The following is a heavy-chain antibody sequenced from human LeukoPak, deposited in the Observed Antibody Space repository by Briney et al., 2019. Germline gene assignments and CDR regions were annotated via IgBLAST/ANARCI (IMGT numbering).Heavy chain of an antibody. CDR1: GFTFSSHY. J-gene: IGHJ4*02. V-gene: IGHV3-7*01. D-gene: IGHD3-22*01. CDR2: IKQDGSDK. Sequence: GGSLRLSCEASGFTFSSHYISWVRQAPGKGLEWVANIKQDGSDKYYLDSVKGRFTISRDNSKNTLYLQMNSLRAEDTAVYYCARSRSSGDDSSGMIDYWGQGTLVTVSS. CDR3: ARSRSSGDDSSGMIDY.